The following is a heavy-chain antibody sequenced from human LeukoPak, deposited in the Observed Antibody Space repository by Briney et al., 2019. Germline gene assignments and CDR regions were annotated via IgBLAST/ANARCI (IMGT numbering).Heavy chain of an antibody. D-gene: IGHD6-19*01. Sequence: QSGGSLRLSCAASGFTFSDYYMSWIRQAPGKGLEWVANIKQDGSEKYYVDSVKGRFTISRDNAKNSLYLQMNSLRAEDTAVYYCARDSSGWNNWFDPWGQGTLVTVSS. CDR3: ARDSSGWNNWFDP. CDR2: IKQDGSEK. CDR1: GFTFSDYY. J-gene: IGHJ5*02. V-gene: IGHV3-7*01.